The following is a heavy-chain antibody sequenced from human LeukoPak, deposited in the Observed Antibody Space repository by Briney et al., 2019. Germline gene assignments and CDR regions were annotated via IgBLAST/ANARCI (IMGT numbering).Heavy chain of an antibody. CDR1: GYGFTSYW. CDR3: ARGQEMATIFPDAFDI. J-gene: IGHJ3*02. V-gene: IGHV5-51*01. D-gene: IGHD5-24*01. Sequence: GESLKISCKGSGYGFTSYWIGWVRQMPGKGLEWMGIIYPGDSDTRYSPSFQGPVTISADKSISTAYLQWSSLKASDTAMYYCARGQEMATIFPDAFDIWGQGTMVTVSS. CDR2: IYPGDSDT.